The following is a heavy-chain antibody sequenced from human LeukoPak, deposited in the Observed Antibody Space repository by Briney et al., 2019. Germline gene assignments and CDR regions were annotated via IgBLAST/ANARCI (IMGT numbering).Heavy chain of an antibody. D-gene: IGHD3-22*01. V-gene: IGHV3-21*01. CDR3: ARDYYNSSGYYPHV. Sequence: GGSLRLSCAASGFTFSSDAMSWVRQAPGKGLDWVSSISSSSSYIYYADSVKGRFTISRDNAKNSLYLQMNSLRAEDTAVYYCARDYYNSSGYYPHVWGQGTLVTVSS. CDR1: GFTFSSDA. J-gene: IGHJ4*02. CDR2: ISSSSSYI.